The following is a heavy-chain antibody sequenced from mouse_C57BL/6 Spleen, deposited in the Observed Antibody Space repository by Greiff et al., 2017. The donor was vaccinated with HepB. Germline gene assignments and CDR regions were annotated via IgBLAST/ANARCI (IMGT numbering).Heavy chain of an antibody. CDR3: ARVLRGYAMDY. CDR2: INPGSGGT. CDR1: GYAFTNYL. Sequence: VQLVESGAELVRPGTSVKVSCKASGYAFTNYLIEWVKQRPGQGLEWIGVINPGSGGTNYNEKFKGKATLTADKSSSTAYMQRSSLTSEDSAVYFCARVLRGYAMDYWGQGTSVTVSS. V-gene: IGHV1-54*01. J-gene: IGHJ4*01.